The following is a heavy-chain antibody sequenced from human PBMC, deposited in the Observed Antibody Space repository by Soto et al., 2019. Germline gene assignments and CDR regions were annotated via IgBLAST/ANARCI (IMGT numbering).Heavy chain of an antibody. D-gene: IGHD1-26*01. J-gene: IGHJ4*02. V-gene: IGHV1-58*02. CDR3: AARISGGSYSY. CDR2: IVLGSGNT. Sequence: QMQLVQSGPEVKKPGTSVKVSCKASGFTFNKSAMQWVRQARGQRPEWIGWIVLGSGNTNYAQRFQERVTIIRDMSTSTAYMELSSLSSEDTAVYYCAARISGGSYSYWGQGTLVTVSS. CDR1: GFTFNKSA.